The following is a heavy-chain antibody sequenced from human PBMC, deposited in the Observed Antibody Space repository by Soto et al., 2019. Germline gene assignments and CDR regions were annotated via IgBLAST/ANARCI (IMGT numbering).Heavy chain of an antibody. D-gene: IGHD3-9*01. CDR2: IWYDGSNK. Sequence: GGSLRLSCAASGFTFSSYGMHWVRQAPGKGLEWVAVIWYDGSNKYYADSVKGGFTISRDNSKNTLYLQMNSLRAEDTAVYYCAREDYDILTGYYRGGFDYWGQGTLVTVSS. CDR3: AREDYDILTGYYRGGFDY. V-gene: IGHV3-33*01. J-gene: IGHJ4*02. CDR1: GFTFSSYG.